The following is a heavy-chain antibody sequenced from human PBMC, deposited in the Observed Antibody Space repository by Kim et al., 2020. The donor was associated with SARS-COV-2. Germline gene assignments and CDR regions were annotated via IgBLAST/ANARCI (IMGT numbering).Heavy chain of an antibody. CDR2: IYYSGST. V-gene: IGHV4-61*01. J-gene: IGHJ6*02. CDR1: GGSVSSGSYY. D-gene: IGHD6-13*01. Sequence: SETLSLTCTVSGGSVSSGSYYWSWIRQPPGKGLEWIGYIYYSGSTNYNPSLKSRVTISVDTSKNQFSLKLSSVTAADTAVYYCARDWERGSSSWYDYSRYYYGMDVWGQGTTVTVSS. CDR3: ARDWERGSSSWYDYSRYYYGMDV.